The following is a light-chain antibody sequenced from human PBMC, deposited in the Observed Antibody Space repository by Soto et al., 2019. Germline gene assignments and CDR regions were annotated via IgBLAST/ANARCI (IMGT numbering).Light chain of an antibody. CDR1: QSVSSW. Sequence: DLQMTQSPSTLSASVGDRVTITCRASQSVSSWLAWYQQAPGKAPKLLIFDASSLESGVPSRFSGSGSGTEFTLTISSLQPDDFATYYCHQYSSYYSFGQGTKLEIK. CDR3: HQYSSYYS. J-gene: IGKJ2*03. V-gene: IGKV1-5*01. CDR2: DAS.